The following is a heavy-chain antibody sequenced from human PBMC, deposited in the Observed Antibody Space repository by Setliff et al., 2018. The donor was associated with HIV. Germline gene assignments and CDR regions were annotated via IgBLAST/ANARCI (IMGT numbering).Heavy chain of an antibody. CDR3: ARYRRPPYYLDY. V-gene: IGHV4-4*09. CDR2: IYSTGDS. D-gene: IGHD3-16*02. J-gene: IGHJ4*02. Sequence: KPSETLSLTCTVSGDSISSYYWSWIRQPPGKELEWIGYIYSTGDSNYNPSLKSRVTMAVDTSKNQFSLKLTSVTAADTAVYYCARYRRPPYYLDYWGQGTLVTSPQ. CDR1: GDSISSYY.